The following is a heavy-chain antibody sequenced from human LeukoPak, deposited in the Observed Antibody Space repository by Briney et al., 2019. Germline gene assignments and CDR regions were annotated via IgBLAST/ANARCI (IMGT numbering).Heavy chain of an antibody. CDR3: ARHPEDY. CDR2: IYYSGST. V-gene: IGHV4-59*08. CDR1: GGSISSYY. Sequence: TSETLSLTCTVSGGSISSYYWSWIRQPPGKGLEWIGYIYYSGSTNYNPYLKSRVTISVDTSKNQFSLKLGSVTAADTAVYYCARHPEDYWGQGTLVTVSS. J-gene: IGHJ4*02.